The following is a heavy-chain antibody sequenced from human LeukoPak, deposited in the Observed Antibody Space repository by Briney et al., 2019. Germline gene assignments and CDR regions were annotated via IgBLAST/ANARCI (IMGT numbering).Heavy chain of an antibody. D-gene: IGHD6-13*01. CDR2: IWYDGSNK. CDR3: ARDLYRSSSAFDP. J-gene: IGHJ5*02. V-gene: IGHV3-33*01. Sequence: PGGSLRLSCAASGFTFSSYGMHWVRQAPGKGLEWVAVIWYDGSNKYYADSVKGRFTISRDNSKSTLYLQMNSLRAEDTAVYYCARDLYRSSSAFDPWGQGTLVTVSS. CDR1: GFTFSSYG.